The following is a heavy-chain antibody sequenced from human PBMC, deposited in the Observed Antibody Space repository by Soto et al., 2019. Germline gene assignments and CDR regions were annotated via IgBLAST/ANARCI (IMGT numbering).Heavy chain of an antibody. CDR1: GFTLGTYV. CDR3: AQDRKGSYCSGATCYSFDY. V-gene: IGHV3-23*01. CDR2: ISGSGGST. J-gene: IGHJ4*02. Sequence: EVQLLESGGGLVQPGGSLRLSCAASGFTLGTYVMTWVRQAPGKGLEWVSAISGSGGSTNYADPVKGRFTISRDNTKNTLYLQMNSLRVEDTAVYYCAQDRKGSYCSGATCYSFDYWGQGTLVTVPS. D-gene: IGHD2-15*01.